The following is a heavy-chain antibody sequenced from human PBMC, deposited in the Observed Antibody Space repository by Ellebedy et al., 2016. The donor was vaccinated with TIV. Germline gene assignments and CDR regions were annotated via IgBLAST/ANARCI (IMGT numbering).Heavy chain of an antibody. CDR1: GGSIGSSEYY. CDR2: VFYSGNT. V-gene: IGHV4-39*07. CDR3: AREPQDSGFDY. J-gene: IGHJ4*02. Sequence: SETLSLXXTVSGGSIGSSEYYWGWIRQSPGKGLEWIGRVFYSGNTYYNPSLKSRVTISLDTSKNQFSLRLRSVTAADTAVYYCAREPQDSGFDYWGRGTVVTVSS. D-gene: IGHD1-26*01.